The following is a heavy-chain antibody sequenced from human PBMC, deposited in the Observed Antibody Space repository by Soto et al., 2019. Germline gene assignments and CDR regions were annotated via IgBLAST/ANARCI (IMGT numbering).Heavy chain of an antibody. CDR3: ARDHLGYCSGGSCPTNAFDI. CDR1: GGTFSSYT. D-gene: IGHD2-15*01. Sequence: EASVKVSCKASGGTFSSYTISWVRQAPGQGLEWMGRIIPILGIANYAQKFQGRVTITADKSTSTAYMELSSLRSEDTAVYYCARDHLGYCSGGSCPTNAFDIWGQGTMVTVSS. J-gene: IGHJ3*02. CDR2: IIPILGIA. V-gene: IGHV1-69*04.